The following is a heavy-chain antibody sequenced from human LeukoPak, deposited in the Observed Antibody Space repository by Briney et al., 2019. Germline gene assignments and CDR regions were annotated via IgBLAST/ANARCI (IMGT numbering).Heavy chain of an antibody. Sequence: GGSLRLSCAASGFTFSSYGMHWVRQAPGKGLEWVAVIWYDGSNKYYADSVKGRFTISRDNSKNTLYLQVNSLRAEDTAVYYCARARYYGSGSTESDYWGQGTLVTVSS. J-gene: IGHJ4*02. D-gene: IGHD3-10*01. CDR3: ARARYYGSGSTESDY. CDR2: IWYDGSNK. V-gene: IGHV3-33*01. CDR1: GFTFSSYG.